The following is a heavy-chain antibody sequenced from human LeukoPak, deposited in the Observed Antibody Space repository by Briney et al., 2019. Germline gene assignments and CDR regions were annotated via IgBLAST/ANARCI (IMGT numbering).Heavy chain of an antibody. CDR1: GGSISSYY. D-gene: IGHD3-22*01. CDR2: IYYRGST. CDR3: ARGQDHYDSSGYGYYYGMDV. J-gene: IGHJ6*02. V-gene: IGHV4-59*08. Sequence: SETLSLTCTVSGGSISSYYWSWIRQPPGKGLEWIGYIYYRGSTNYNPSLKSRVTISVDTPKNQFSLKLSSVTAADTAVYYCARGQDHYDSSGYGYYYGMDVWGQGTTVTVSS.